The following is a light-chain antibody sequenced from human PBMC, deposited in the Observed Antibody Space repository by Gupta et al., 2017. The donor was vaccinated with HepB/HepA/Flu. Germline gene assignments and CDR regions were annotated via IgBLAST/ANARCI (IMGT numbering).Light chain of an antibody. V-gene: IGKV1-33*01. Sequence: DIKMTQSPSSLSASVGDRVTITCQASQVITNYLNWYQQKPGKAPKLLIYDASNLETGVPSRFSGSGSGTHFTFTINSLQPEDVGAYFCQQYGNLPYTFGQGTKLEIK. CDR2: DAS. CDR3: QQYGNLPYT. J-gene: IGKJ2*01. CDR1: QVITNY.